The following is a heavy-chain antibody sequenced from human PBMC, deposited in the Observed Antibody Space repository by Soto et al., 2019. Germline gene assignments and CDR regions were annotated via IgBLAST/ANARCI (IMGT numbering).Heavy chain of an antibody. J-gene: IGHJ4*02. CDR1: GGSISSYY. V-gene: IGHV4-59*01. Sequence: SETLSLTCTVSGGSISSYYWSWIRQPPGKGLEWIGCIYYSGSTNYNPSLKSRVTISVDTSKNQFSLKLSSVTAADTAVYYCARDGYNAGSDYWGQGTLVTVSS. CDR2: IYYSGST. D-gene: IGHD1-1*01. CDR3: ARDGYNAGSDY.